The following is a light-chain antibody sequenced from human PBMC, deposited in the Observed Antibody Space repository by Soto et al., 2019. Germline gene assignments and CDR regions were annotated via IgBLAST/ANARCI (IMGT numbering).Light chain of an antibody. J-gene: IGKJ1*01. CDR1: QSVSSN. CDR2: GAS. V-gene: IGKV3-15*01. Sequence: EIVMTQSPATLSVSPGERATLSCRASQSVSSNLAWYQQKPGQAPRLLIYGASTRAAGIPARFSGSGSGTEFTLTISSLQSYVFAVYSSQQYNIWQCTFGQGT. CDR3: QQYNIWQCT.